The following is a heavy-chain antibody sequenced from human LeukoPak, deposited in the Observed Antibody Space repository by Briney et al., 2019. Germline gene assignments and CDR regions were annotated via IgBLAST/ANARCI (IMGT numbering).Heavy chain of an antibody. CDR3: ARARVVNTYYDMDV. V-gene: IGHV4-34*01. J-gene: IGHJ6*02. Sequence: XLXXXXYGGXXSXYYWSWIRQPPGKGLEWIGEINHSGSTNYNPSLKSGITISVDTSKNHFSLKLSSVPAADTAVYYCARARVVNTYYDMDVWGQGTTVTVS. CDR1: GGXXSXYY. CDR2: INHSGST. D-gene: IGHD3-3*01.